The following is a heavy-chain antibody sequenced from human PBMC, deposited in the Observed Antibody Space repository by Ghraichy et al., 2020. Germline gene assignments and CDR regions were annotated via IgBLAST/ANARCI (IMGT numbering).Heavy chain of an antibody. CDR1: GFTFSSYS. D-gene: IGHD3-3*01. V-gene: IGHV3-21*01. Sequence: GGSLRLSCAASGFTFSSYSMNWVRQAPGKGLEWVSSISSSSSYIYYADSVKGRFTISRDNAKNSLYLQMNSLRAEDTAVYYCARDYPTITIFGVVIEEYGMDVWGQGTTVTVSS. J-gene: IGHJ6*02. CDR2: ISSSSSYI. CDR3: ARDYPTITIFGVVIEEYGMDV.